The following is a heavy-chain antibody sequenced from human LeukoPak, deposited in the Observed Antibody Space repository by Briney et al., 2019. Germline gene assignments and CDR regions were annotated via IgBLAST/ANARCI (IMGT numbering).Heavy chain of an antibody. Sequence: PGGSLRLSCAASGFTFSVYGMHWVRQAPGRGLEWVTFIRYDGSNPYYADSVKGRFTISRDNPKNTLYLQMNSLRAEDTAMYYCVKDEFNSGSYPWHFDFWGQGTLVTVSS. D-gene: IGHD1-26*01. CDR2: IRYDGSNP. CDR1: GFTFSVYG. J-gene: IGHJ4*02. CDR3: VKDEFNSGSYPWHFDF. V-gene: IGHV3-30*02.